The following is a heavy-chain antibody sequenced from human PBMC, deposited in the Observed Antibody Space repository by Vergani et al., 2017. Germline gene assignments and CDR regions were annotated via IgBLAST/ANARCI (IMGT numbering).Heavy chain of an antibody. CDR1: GFTFSSYE. Sequence: EVQLVESGGGLVQPGGSLRLSCAASGFTFSSYEMNWVRQAPGQGLEWVSYISSSGSTIYYADSVKGRFTISRDNANNSLYLQMNRLAAEDTAVYYCAREGVRRERITMVRGVYDGYYYYGMDVWGQGTTVTVSS. D-gene: IGHD3-10*01. V-gene: IGHV3-48*03. CDR2: ISSSGSTI. CDR3: AREGVRRERITMVRGVYDGYYYYGMDV. J-gene: IGHJ6*02.